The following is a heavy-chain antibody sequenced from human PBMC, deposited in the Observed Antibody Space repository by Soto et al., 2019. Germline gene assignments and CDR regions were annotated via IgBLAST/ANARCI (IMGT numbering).Heavy chain of an antibody. J-gene: IGHJ4*02. CDR2: IYHSGST. V-gene: IGHV4-4*02. CDR1: GGSISSSNW. CDR3: ARAAMGGSSWPFDY. Sequence: SETLSLTCAVSGGSISSSNWWSWVRQPPGKGLEWIGEIYHSGSTNYNSSLKSRVTISVDKSKNQFSLKLSSVTAADTAVYYCARAAMGGSSWPFDYWGQGTLVTVSS. D-gene: IGHD6-13*01.